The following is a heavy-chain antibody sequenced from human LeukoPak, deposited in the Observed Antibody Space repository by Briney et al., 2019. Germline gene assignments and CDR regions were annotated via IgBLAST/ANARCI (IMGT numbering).Heavy chain of an antibody. Sequence: NPSETLSLTCTVSGGSISSFYWNWIRQPPGKGLEWIGYIYYSGSTNYNPSLKSRVTISVDTSKNQFSLKLSSVTAADTAVYYCARGDDFCDYWGQGTLVTVSS. V-gene: IGHV4-59*01. CDR2: IYYSGST. CDR1: GGSISSFY. J-gene: IGHJ4*02. CDR3: ARGDDFCDY. D-gene: IGHD3-3*01.